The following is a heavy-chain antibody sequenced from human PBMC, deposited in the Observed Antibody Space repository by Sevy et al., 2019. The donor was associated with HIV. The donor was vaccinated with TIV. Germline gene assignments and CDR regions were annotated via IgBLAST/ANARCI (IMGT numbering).Heavy chain of an antibody. CDR2: ISSSGSTI. CDR3: ARDGDSSPCYMDV. J-gene: IGHJ6*03. CDR1: GFTFSDYY. Sequence: GGSLRLSCAASGFTFSDYYMSWIRQAPGKGLEWVSYISSSGSTIYYADSVKGRFTISRDNAKNSLYLQMNSLGAEDTAVYYCARDGDSSPCYMDVWGKGTTVTVSS. D-gene: IGHD6-13*01. V-gene: IGHV3-11*01.